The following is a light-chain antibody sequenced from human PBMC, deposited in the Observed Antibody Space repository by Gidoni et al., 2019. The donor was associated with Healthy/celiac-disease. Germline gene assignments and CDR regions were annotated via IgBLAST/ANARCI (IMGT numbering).Light chain of an antibody. V-gene: IGKV3-15*01. J-gene: IGKJ1*01. CDR3: QQCNTWPLT. Sequence: EIVMTQSPATLSVSPGERATLSCRASQSVSSNLAWYQQKLGQAPRLLIYGASTRATGIPARFNGSGSGTEFTLSISSLQSEDFAVYYCQQCNTWPLTFXQXTKVXIK. CDR2: GAS. CDR1: QSVSSN.